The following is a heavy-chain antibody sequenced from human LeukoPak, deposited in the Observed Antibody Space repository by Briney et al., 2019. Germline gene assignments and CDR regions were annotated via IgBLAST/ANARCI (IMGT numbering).Heavy chain of an antibody. CDR1: GFIFNDAW. CDR3: LRDWYGSGSYWQIRESYFDY. CDR2: VKSKSDGGTT. J-gene: IGHJ4*02. V-gene: IGHV3-15*01. Sequence: GGSLRLSCAASGFIFNDAWMSWVRQAPGKGLEWVGRVKSKSDGGTTDYAAPVKGRFTISRDDSKNALYLQMNSLKTEDTAVYYCLRDWYGSGSYWQIRESYFDYWGQGTLVTVSS. D-gene: IGHD3-10*01.